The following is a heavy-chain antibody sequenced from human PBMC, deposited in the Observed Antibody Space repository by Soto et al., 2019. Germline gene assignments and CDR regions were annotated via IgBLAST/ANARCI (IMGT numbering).Heavy chain of an antibody. Sequence: QVQLVESGGGVVQPGRSLRLSCAASGFTFSSYGMHWDRQAPGKGLEWVAVIWYDGSNKYYADSVKGRFTISRDNSKNTLYLQMNSLRAEDTAVYYCARDLTEGDAFYIWGQGTMVTVSS. CDR2: IWYDGSNK. CDR3: ARDLTEGDAFYI. J-gene: IGHJ3*02. V-gene: IGHV3-33*01. CDR1: GFTFSSYG.